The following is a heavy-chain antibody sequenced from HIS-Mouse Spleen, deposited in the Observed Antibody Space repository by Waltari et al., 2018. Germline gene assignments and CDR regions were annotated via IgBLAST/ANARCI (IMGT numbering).Heavy chain of an antibody. D-gene: IGHD6-13*01. V-gene: IGHV4-39*07. CDR2: MDYSGST. CDR1: GGSISSSSYY. J-gene: IGHJ2*01. Sequence: QLQLQESGPGLVKPSETLSLTCTVSGGSISSSSYYWGWIRQPPGKGLEWIGSMDYSGSTSYNPSLKSRVTTSVNTSKTQFSLKLSSVTAADTAVYYCAREIPYSSSWYDWYFDLWGRGTLVTVSS. CDR3: AREIPYSSSWYDWYFDL.